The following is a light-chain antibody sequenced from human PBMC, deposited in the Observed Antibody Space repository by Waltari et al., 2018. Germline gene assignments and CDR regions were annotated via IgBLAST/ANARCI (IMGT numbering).Light chain of an antibody. CDR3: CSYAGTYTFLV. Sequence: QSALTQPRSVSGSPGQSVTISCTGTSSAVGGYHYVSWYQQHPGKAPKLFIYDVTKRPSGVPDRFSGSKSGNTASLTISGLQAEDEADYYCCSYAGTYTFLVFGGGTKLTVL. CDR2: DVT. CDR1: SSAVGGYHY. J-gene: IGLJ2*01. V-gene: IGLV2-11*01.